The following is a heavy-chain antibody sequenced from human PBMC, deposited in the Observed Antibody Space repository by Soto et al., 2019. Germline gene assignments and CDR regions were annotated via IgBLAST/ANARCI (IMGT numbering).Heavy chain of an antibody. CDR1: GGSMSNNY. J-gene: IGHJ4*02. CDR3: ARSLTVTRFDQ. V-gene: IGHV4-59*01. Sequence: QVHLQESGPGLVKPSETLSLFCDVSGGSMSNNYWSWIRQAPGRGLEWIGYVVYTGSTNYNPSLKSRVSISVDTSKKQFSLRLSSVTAADTAVYYCARSLTVTRFDQWGQGTRVTVS. CDR2: VVYTGST. D-gene: IGHD4-17*01.